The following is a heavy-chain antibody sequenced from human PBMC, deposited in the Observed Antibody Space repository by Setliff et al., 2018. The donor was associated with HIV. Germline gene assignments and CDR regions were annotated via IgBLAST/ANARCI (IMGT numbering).Heavy chain of an antibody. CDR1: GYTFTYYD. V-gene: IGHV1-8*03. J-gene: IGHJ4*02. Sequence: GASVKVSCKASGYTFTYYDINWVRQATGQGLEWMGWMNPNSGNTGYAQKFQGRVTITRNTSISTAYMELSSLGSEDTAVYYCAREYYYDSSGYDYWGQGTLVTVSS. CDR2: MNPNSGNT. D-gene: IGHD3-22*01. CDR3: AREYYYDSSGYDY.